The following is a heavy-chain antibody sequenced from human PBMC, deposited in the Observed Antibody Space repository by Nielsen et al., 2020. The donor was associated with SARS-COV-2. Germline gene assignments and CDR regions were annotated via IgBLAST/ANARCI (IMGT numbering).Heavy chain of an antibody. CDR2: IYYSGNT. Sequence: WIRQPPGKGLEWIGSIYYSGNTYYNPSLKSRVTISVDTSRNQFSLKLSSVTAADTAVYYCARERCSGGSCVQEYYYYYGMDVWGQGTTVTVSS. CDR3: ARERCSGGSCVQEYYYYYGMDV. V-gene: IGHV4-39*07. D-gene: IGHD2-15*01. J-gene: IGHJ6*02.